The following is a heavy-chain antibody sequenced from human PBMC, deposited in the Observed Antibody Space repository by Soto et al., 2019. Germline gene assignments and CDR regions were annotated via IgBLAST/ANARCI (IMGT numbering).Heavy chain of an antibody. CDR2: ISYDGSNK. CDR1: GFTFSSYG. V-gene: IGHV3-30*18. Sequence: QVQLVESGGGVVQPGRSLRLSCAASGFTFSSYGMHWVLQAPGKGLEWVAVISYDGSNKYYADSVKGRFTISRDNSKDILYLQLSSLRAEDTAVYYCANEANSSWVYWCLACCGSGNLVPVA. J-gene: IGHJ2*01. D-gene: IGHD2-8*02. CDR3: ANEANSSWVYWCLAC.